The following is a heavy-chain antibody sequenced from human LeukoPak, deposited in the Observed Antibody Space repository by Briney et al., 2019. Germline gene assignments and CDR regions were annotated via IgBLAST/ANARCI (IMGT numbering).Heavy chain of an antibody. Sequence: GRSLRLSCAASGFTFDDYAMHWVRQAPGKGLEWVSGVTWNSGIIVYADSVKGRFTVSRDNARNSLFLEMTSLRGDDTALYYCAKGKRSGLVYSAIDHWGQGTLASVSS. V-gene: IGHV3-9*01. CDR3: AKGKRSGLVYSAIDH. CDR1: GFTFDDYA. D-gene: IGHD3/OR15-3a*01. J-gene: IGHJ4*02. CDR2: VTWNSGII.